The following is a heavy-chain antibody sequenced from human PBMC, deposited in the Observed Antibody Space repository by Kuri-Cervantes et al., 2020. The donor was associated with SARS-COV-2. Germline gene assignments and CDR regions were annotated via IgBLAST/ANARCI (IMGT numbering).Heavy chain of an antibody. D-gene: IGHD3-10*01. CDR2: ISSSGSTI. J-gene: IGHJ6*02. V-gene: IGHV3-11*01. CDR1: GFTFSDYY. CDR3: ARGTNLYYGSGSYPAPYYYYGMDV. Sequence: GGSLRLSCAASGFTFSDYYMSWIRQAPGKGLEWVSYISSSGSTIYYADSVKGRFTISRDNAKNSLHLQMNSLRAEDTAVYYCARGTNLYYGSGSYPAPYYYYGMDVWGQGTTVTVSS.